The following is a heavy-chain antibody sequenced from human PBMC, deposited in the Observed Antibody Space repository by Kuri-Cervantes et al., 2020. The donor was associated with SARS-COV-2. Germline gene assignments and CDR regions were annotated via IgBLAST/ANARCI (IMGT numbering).Heavy chain of an antibody. Sequence: SQTLSLTCAVYGGSFSGYYWSWIRQPPGKGLEWIGEINHSGSTNYNPSLKSRVTISVDTSKNQFSLKLSSVAAADTAVYYCAGGSMRGAASQYFQHWGQGTLVTVSS. J-gene: IGHJ1*01. CDR1: GGSFSGYY. V-gene: IGHV4-34*01. CDR3: AGGSMRGAASQYFQH. D-gene: IGHD3-10*01. CDR2: INHSGST.